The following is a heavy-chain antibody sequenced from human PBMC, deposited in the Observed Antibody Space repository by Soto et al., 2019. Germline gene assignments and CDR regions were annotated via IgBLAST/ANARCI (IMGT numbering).Heavy chain of an antibody. Sequence: GESLKISCKGSGYSFTSYWIGWVRQMPGKGLEWIGIIYPGDSDTRYSPSFQGQVTISADKSISTAYLQWSSLKASDTAMYYCARPVAARPYYFDYWGQGTLVTVSS. CDR3: ARPVAARPYYFDY. V-gene: IGHV5-51*01. J-gene: IGHJ4*02. D-gene: IGHD6-6*01. CDR1: GYSFTSYW. CDR2: IYPGDSDT.